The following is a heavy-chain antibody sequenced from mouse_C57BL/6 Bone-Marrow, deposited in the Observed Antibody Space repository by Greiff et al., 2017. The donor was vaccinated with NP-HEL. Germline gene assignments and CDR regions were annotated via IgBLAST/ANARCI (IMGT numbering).Heavy chain of an antibody. CDR1: GFTFSSYA. D-gene: IGHD4-1*01. V-gene: IGHV5-4*03. CDR2: ISDGGSYT. J-gene: IGHJ2*01. CDR3: ARAGLGPYYFDY. Sequence: EVNVVESGGGLVKPGGSLKLSCAASGFTFSSYAMSWVRQTPEKRLEWVATISDGGSYTYYPDNVKGRFTISRDNAKNNLYLQMSHLKSEDTAMYYCARAGLGPYYFDYWGQGTTLTVSS.